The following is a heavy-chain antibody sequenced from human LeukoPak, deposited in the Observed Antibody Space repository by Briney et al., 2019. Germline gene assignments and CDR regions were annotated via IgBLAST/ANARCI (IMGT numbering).Heavy chain of an antibody. CDR2: ISYYGSNK. V-gene: IGHV3-30*03. CDR3: ARGGYSSSWYKVATRYFDY. J-gene: IGHJ4*02. CDR1: GFTFSSYG. Sequence: PGGSLRLSCAAPGFTFSSYGMHWVRQASGKGLEWVAVISYYGSNKYYADSVKGRFTISRDNSKNTLYLQMNSLRAEDTAVYYCARGGYSSSWYKVATRYFDYWGQGTLVTVSS. D-gene: IGHD6-13*01.